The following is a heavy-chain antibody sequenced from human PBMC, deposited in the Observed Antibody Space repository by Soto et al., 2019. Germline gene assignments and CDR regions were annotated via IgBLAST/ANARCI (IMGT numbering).Heavy chain of an antibody. CDR2: SYYSGST. D-gene: IGHD3-10*01. Sequence: PSETLSLTCTASGGSISSYYWSWIRQPPGKGLEWIGYSYYSGSTNYNPSLKSRVTISVDTSKNQFSLKLSSVTAADTAVYYCAKAPRGNYGYPSYFDYWGQGTLVTVSS. CDR3: AKAPRGNYGYPSYFDY. V-gene: IGHV4-59*01. CDR1: GGSISSYY. J-gene: IGHJ4*02.